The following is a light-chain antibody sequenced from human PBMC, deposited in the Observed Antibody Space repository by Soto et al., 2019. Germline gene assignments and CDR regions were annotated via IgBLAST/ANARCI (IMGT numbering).Light chain of an antibody. CDR1: QSVSSNY. CDR3: QQYGGSPMT. CDR2: AAS. Sequence: EILLTQSPGTLSLSPGERDTLTFRASQSVSSNYLAWYQQRPGQAPRLLIYAASNRATGIPDRFSGSGSGTDFTLTISRLEPEDFALYYCQQYGGSPMTFGQGTRLEIK. V-gene: IGKV3-20*01. J-gene: IGKJ5*01.